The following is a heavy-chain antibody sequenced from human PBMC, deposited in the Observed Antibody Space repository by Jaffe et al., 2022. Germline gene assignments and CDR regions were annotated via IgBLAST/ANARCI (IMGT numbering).Heavy chain of an antibody. CDR2: IYHSGST. CDR1: GYSISSGFY. CDR3: ARKHYYDPWSDGFDI. D-gene: IGHD3-22*01. Sequence: QVQLQESGPGLVKPSETLSLTCAVSGYSISSGFYWGWIRQPPGKGLEWIGHIYHSGSTYYNPSLKSRVTISVDTSKNQFSLKLSSVTAADTAVYYCARKHYYDPWSDGFDIWGQGTMVTVSS. J-gene: IGHJ3*02. V-gene: IGHV4-38-2*01.